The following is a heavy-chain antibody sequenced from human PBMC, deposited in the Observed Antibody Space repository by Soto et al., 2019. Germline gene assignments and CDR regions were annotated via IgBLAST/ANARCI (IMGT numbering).Heavy chain of an antibody. D-gene: IGHD6-6*01. V-gene: IGHV4-34*01. J-gene: IGHJ3*02. CDR2: INHSGST. CDR1: GGSFSGYY. CDR3: AREGSSSYAFDI. Sequence: SETLSLTCAVYGGSFSGYYWSWIHQPPGKGLEWIGEINHSGSTNYNPSLKSRVTISVDTSKNQFSLKLSSVTAADTAVYYCAREGSSSYAFDIWGQGTMVTVSS.